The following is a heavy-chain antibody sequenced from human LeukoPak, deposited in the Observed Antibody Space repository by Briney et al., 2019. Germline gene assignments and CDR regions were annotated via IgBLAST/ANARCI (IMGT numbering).Heavy chain of an antibody. J-gene: IGHJ4*02. CDR1: GYSISSGYY. D-gene: IGHD6-19*01. Sequence: KSSETLSLTCTVSGYSISSGYYWGWIRQPPGKGLEWIGSIYHSGSTYYNPSLKSRVTISVDTSKNQFSLKLSSVTAADTAVYYCASSQWLAHYFDYWGQGTLVTVSS. CDR2: IYHSGST. V-gene: IGHV4-38-2*02. CDR3: ASSQWLAHYFDY.